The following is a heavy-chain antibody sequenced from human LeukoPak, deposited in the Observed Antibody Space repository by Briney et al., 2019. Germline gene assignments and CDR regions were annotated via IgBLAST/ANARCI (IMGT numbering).Heavy chain of an antibody. Sequence: SETLSLTCAVYGGSFSGYYWSWIRQPPGKGLEWIGEINHSGSTNYNPSLKSRVTISVDTSKNQFSLKLSSVTAADTAVYYCAGYDILTGPFDYWGQGTLVTVSS. J-gene: IGHJ4*02. CDR1: GGSFSGYY. CDR2: INHSGST. V-gene: IGHV4-34*01. CDR3: AGYDILTGPFDY. D-gene: IGHD3-9*01.